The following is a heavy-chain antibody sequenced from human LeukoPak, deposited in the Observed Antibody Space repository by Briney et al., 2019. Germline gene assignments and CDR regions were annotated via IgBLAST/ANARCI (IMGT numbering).Heavy chain of an antibody. CDR2: ISAYNGYT. CDR1: GYTFTNNG. Sequence: GASVKVSCKASGYTFTNNGINWVRQAPGQGLEWMGWISAYNGYTNYAQKLQGRVTMTTDTSTSTAYMELRSLRSDDTAIYYCARDQRTTTVTTADYWGQGTLVTVSS. J-gene: IGHJ4*02. D-gene: IGHD4-11*01. V-gene: IGHV1-18*01. CDR3: ARDQRTTTVTTADY.